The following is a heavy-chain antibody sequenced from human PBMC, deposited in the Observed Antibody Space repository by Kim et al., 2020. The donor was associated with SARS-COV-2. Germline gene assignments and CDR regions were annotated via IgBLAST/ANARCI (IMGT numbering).Heavy chain of an antibody. CDR3: ARDLWFGDPGTYYFDY. D-gene: IGHD3-10*01. V-gene: IGHV1-18*01. Sequence: ASVKVSCKASGYTFTSYGISWVRQAPGQGLEWMGWISAYNGNTNYAQKLQGRVTMTTDTSTSTAYMELRSLRSDDTAVYYCARDLWFGDPGTYYFDYWGQGTLVTVSS. CDR2: ISAYNGNT. CDR1: GYTFTSYG. J-gene: IGHJ4*02.